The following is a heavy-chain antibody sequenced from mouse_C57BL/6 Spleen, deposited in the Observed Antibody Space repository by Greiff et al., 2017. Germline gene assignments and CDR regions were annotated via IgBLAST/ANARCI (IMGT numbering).Heavy chain of an antibody. CDR3: TTSITTGSMDY. CDR2: IDPENGDT. J-gene: IGHJ4*01. CDR1: GFNIKDDY. D-gene: IGHD1-2*01. Sequence: EVQLQQSGAELVRPGASVKLSCTASGFNIKDDYMHWVKQRPEQGLEWIGWIDPENGDTEYASKFQGKAPIAADTSSNTAYLQLSSLTSEDTAVYYCTTSITTGSMDYWGQGTSVTVSS. V-gene: IGHV14-4*01.